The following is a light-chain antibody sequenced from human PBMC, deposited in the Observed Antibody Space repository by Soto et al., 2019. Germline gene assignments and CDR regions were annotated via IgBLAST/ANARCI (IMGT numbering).Light chain of an antibody. CDR3: SSYTSSSTLYV. CDR1: SSDIGGYNY. J-gene: IGLJ1*01. CDR2: EVS. V-gene: IGLV2-14*01. Sequence: QSVLAQPASVSGSPGQSITISCAGTSSDIGGYNYVSWYQQHPGKAPKVMIYEVSNRPSGVSNRFSGSKSGNTASLTISGLQAEDEADYYCSSYTSSSTLYVFGTGTKVPVL.